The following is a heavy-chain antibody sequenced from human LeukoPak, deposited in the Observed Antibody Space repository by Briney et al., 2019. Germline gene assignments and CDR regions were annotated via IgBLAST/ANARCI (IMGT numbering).Heavy chain of an antibody. V-gene: IGHV3-48*01. CDR3: ARDSVYCSSTSCYGYYYGMDV. Sequence: PGGSLRLSCAASGFTFSSYSMNWVRPAPGKGLEWVSYISSSSSTIYYADSVKGRFTISRDNAKNSLYLQMNSLRAEDTAVYYCARDSVYCSSTSCYGYYYGMDVWGQGTTVTVSS. J-gene: IGHJ6*02. CDR2: ISSSSSTI. D-gene: IGHD2-2*01. CDR1: GFTFSSYS.